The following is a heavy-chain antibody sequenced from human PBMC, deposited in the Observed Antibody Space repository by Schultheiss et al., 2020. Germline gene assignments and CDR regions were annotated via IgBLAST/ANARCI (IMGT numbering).Heavy chain of an antibody. CDR1: GFTFSSYA. J-gene: IGHJ3*02. CDR2: ISYDGSNK. D-gene: IGHD5-24*01. Sequence: GGSLRLSCSASGFTFSSYAMHWVRQAPGKGLEWVAVISYDGSNKYYADSVKGRFTISRDNSKNTLYLQMNSLRAEDTAVYYCARDGLGRDGYKHAFDIWGQGTMVTVSS. CDR3: ARDGLGRDGYKHAFDI. V-gene: IGHV3-30-3*01.